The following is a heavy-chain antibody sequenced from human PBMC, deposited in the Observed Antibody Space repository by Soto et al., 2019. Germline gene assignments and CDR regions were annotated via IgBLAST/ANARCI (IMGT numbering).Heavy chain of an antibody. D-gene: IGHD5-12*01. J-gene: IGHJ3*02. Sequence: LSLTCAVYGGSFSGYYWSWIRQPPGKGLEWIGEINHSGSTNYNPSLKSRVTISVDTSKNQFSLKLSSVTAADTAVYYCARGPVEMATNDAFDIWGQGTMVTVSS. CDR3: ARGPVEMATNDAFDI. CDR1: GGSFSGYY. CDR2: INHSGST. V-gene: IGHV4-34*01.